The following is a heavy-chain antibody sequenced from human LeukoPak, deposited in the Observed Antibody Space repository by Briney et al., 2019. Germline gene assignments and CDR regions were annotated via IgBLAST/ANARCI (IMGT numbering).Heavy chain of an antibody. CDR3: ARSQTYSYYYDSSGYLGY. D-gene: IGHD3-22*01. CDR1: GFTFSSYG. Sequence: PGRSLRLSCAASGFTFSSYGMHWVCQAPGKGLEWVAVISSDGSDKYYAASVKGQFTISRDNAKNSLYLQMNSLRAEDTAVYYCARSQTYSYYYDSSGYLGYWGQGTLVTVSS. V-gene: IGHV3-30*03. CDR2: ISSDGSDK. J-gene: IGHJ4*02.